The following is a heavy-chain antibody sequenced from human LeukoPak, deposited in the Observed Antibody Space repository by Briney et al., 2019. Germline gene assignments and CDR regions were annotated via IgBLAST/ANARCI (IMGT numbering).Heavy chain of an antibody. J-gene: IGHJ4*02. CDR1: GFTFTTYG. CDR3: ARATGWFQAFDY. Sequence: GGSLRLSCAASGFTFTTYGMHWVRQPPGKGLEWVALISFDGSEKYYAESVKGRFTISRDNSKNTLYLQMNSLRAEDTAVYYCARATGWFQAFDYWGQGTLVTVSS. CDR2: ISFDGSEK. V-gene: IGHV3-30*03. D-gene: IGHD6-19*01.